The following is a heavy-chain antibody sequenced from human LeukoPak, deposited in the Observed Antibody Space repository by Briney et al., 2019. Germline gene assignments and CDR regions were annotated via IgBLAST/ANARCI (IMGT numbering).Heavy chain of an antibody. CDR2: IYYSGST. CDR1: GGSISSYY. V-gene: IGHV4-59*08. CDR3: AKAHTSEGFDY. Sequence: SETLSLTCTVSGGSISSYYWSWIRQPPGKGLEWIGYIYYSGSTNYNPSLKSRVTISVDTSKNQFSLKLSSVTAADTAVYYCAKAHTSEGFDYWGQGTLVTVSS. J-gene: IGHJ4*02.